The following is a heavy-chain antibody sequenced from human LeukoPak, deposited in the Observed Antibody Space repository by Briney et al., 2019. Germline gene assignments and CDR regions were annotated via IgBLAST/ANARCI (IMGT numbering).Heavy chain of an antibody. V-gene: IGHV4-39*07. CDR3: ARGIYDSSGYYSFYFDY. CDR2: INHSGST. J-gene: IGHJ4*02. CDR1: GGSISSSRYY. Sequence: PSEALSLTCTVSGGSISSSRYYWGWIRQPPGKGLEWIGEINHSGSTNYNPSLKSRVTISVDTSKNQFSLKLSSVTAADTAVYYCARGIYDSSGYYSFYFDYWGQGTLVTVSS. D-gene: IGHD3-22*01.